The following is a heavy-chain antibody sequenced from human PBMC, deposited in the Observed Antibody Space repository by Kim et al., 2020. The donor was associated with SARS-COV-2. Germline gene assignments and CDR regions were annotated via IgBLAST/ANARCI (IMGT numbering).Heavy chain of an antibody. CDR2: ISGSGANT. J-gene: IGHJ5*02. CDR1: GFIFSSYA. Sequence: GGSLRLSCAASGFIFSSYAMNWVRQAPGKGLEWVSVISGSGANTFYADSGKGRFTISRDNSKNTLFLQMDSLRVEDTAVYYCTKRTNYGSGSYSWVDPWG. CDR3: TKRTNYGSGSYSWVDP. V-gene: IGHV3-23*01. D-gene: IGHD3-10*01.